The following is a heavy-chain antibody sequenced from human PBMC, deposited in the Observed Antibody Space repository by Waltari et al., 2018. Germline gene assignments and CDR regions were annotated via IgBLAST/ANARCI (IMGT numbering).Heavy chain of an antibody. CDR3: ARAENLGISSPGTLSSSNWFDP. Sequence: QVQLQESGPGLVKPSETLSLTCSVSGYSISSGYHWGWIRQPPGKGLEWIGNIYHDGRTYDNPSLKSRVTISVDTSKNQFSLKLTSVTAADTALYYCARAENLGISSPGTLSSSNWFDPWGQGTLVTVSS. CDR1: GYSISSGYH. J-gene: IGHJ5*02. V-gene: IGHV4-38-2*02. D-gene: IGHD6-6*01. CDR2: IYHDGRT.